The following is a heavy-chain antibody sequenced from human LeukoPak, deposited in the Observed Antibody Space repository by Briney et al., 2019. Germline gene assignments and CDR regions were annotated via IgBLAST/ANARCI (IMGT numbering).Heavy chain of an antibody. Sequence: ASVKAADKASGYTFTSYGISWVRQAPGQGLEWMGWISAYNGNTNYAQKLQGRVTMTTDTSTSTAYMELRSLRSDDTAVYYCARSAAARGYYYMDVWGKVTTVTVSS. V-gene: IGHV1-18*01. CDR1: GYTFTSYG. J-gene: IGHJ6*03. CDR3: ARSAAARGYYYMDV. D-gene: IGHD6-6*01. CDR2: ISAYNGNT.